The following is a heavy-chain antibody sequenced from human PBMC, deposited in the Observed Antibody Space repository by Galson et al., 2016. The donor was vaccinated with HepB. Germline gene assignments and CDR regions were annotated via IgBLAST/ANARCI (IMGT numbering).Heavy chain of an antibody. Sequence: SLRLSCAASGFSFSRYAMSWVRQAPGKGLEWVSTISGSGGSTYYADSVKGRFTISRDNSKNTLYLRMNSLRAEDTAVYYCAKDPQGGYYYFPLYFQHWGQGTLVTVSS. CDR3: AKDPQGGYYYFPLYFQH. V-gene: IGHV3-23*01. CDR2: ISGSGGST. D-gene: IGHD3-22*01. CDR1: GFSFSRYA. J-gene: IGHJ1*01.